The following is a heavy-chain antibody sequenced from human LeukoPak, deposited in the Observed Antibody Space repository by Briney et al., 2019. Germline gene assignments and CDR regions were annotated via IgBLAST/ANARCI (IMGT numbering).Heavy chain of an antibody. CDR1: GGSFSGYY. D-gene: IGHD4-11*01. CDR3: ARAILYSNYLRPRDSPIDY. CDR2: INHSGST. V-gene: IGHV4-34*01. J-gene: IGHJ4*02. Sequence: ASESLSLTCAVYGGSFSGYYWSWIRQPPGKGLEWIGKINHSGSTNYNPCLKRRVTISVDTSKNQFSLKLSSVSAADTAVYYCARAILYSNYLRPRDSPIDYWGQGTLVTVSS.